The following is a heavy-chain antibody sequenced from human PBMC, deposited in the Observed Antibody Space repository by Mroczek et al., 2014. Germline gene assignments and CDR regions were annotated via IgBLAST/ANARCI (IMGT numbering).Heavy chain of an antibody. V-gene: IGHV1-18*01. CDR2: ISAYNGNT. Sequence: VQLLETGAEVKKPGASVKVSCKASGYTFTSYGISWVRQAPGQGLEWMGWISAYNGNTNYAQKLQGRVTMTTDTSTSTAYMELRSLRSDDTAVYYCARIWTSPEPHMQLPPDYWGQGTPGHPSPQ. D-gene: IGHD2-2*01. J-gene: IGHJ4*02. CDR1: GYTFTSYG. CDR3: ARIWTSPEPHMQLPPDY.